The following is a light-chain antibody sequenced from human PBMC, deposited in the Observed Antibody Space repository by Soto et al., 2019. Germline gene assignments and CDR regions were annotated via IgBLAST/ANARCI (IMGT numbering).Light chain of an antibody. J-gene: IGKJ1*01. CDR2: GAS. CDR3: QQYNNWPPGT. CDR1: QSVSSN. V-gene: IGKV3-15*01. Sequence: EIVMTQSPATLSVSPGERATLSCRASQSVSSNLAWYQKKPGQAPRLLIYGASTRATGIPARFSGSGSGTEFTLTISSLQSEYFAVYYCQQYNNWPPGTFGQGTKVEIK.